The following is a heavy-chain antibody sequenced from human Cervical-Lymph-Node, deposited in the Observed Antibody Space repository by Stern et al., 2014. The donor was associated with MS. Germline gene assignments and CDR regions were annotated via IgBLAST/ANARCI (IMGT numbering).Heavy chain of an antibody. CDR1: GFTFSDHY. CDR2: ISRSGSPK. Sequence: QVQLVQSGGGLVKPGGSLRLSCAASGFTFSDHYMNWIRQAPGKGLEWVSCISRSGSPKSYADSVKGRFTVSRDNAKNSLFLQMNSLRAEDTAVYYCARSIGPAAISYWGQGSLLTVSS. D-gene: IGHD2-2*01. J-gene: IGHJ4*02. CDR3: ARSIGPAAISY. V-gene: IGHV3-11*01.